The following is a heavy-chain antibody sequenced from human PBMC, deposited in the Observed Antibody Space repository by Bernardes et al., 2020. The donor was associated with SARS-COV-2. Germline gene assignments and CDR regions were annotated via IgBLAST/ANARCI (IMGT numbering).Heavy chain of an antibody. V-gene: IGHV3-30*18. D-gene: IGHD5-18*01. CDR3: AKVGYSYGSIDY. CDR2: ISYDGSNK. CDR1: GFTFSSYG. J-gene: IGHJ4*02. Sequence: GGSLRLSCAASGFTFSSYGMHWVRQAPGKGLEWVAVISYDGSNKYYADSVKGRFTISRDNSKNTLYLQMNSLRAEDTAVYYCAKVGYSYGSIDYWGQGTLVTVSS.